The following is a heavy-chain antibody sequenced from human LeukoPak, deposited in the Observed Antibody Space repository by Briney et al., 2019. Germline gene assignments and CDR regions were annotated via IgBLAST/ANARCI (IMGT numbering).Heavy chain of an antibody. J-gene: IGHJ5*02. CDR2: INHSGST. Sequence: PGGSLRLSCAASGLTFNSYGMYWIRQPPGKGLEWIGEINHSGSTNYNPSLKSRVTISVDTSKNQFSLKLSSVTAADTAVYYCARGSPNIVVVPAAPKGWFDPWGQGTLVTVSS. CDR3: ARGSPNIVVVPAAPKGWFDP. CDR1: GLTFNSYG. V-gene: IGHV4-34*01. D-gene: IGHD2-2*01.